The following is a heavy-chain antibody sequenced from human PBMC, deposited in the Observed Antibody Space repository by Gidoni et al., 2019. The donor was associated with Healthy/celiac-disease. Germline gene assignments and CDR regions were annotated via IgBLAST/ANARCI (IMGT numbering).Heavy chain of an antibody. CDR3: ARAGVDTAMADDY. Sequence: QVQLQESGPGLVKPSETLSLPCTVSGGSISSYYWSWIRQPPGKGLEWIGYIYYSGSTNYNPSLKSRVTISVDTSKNQFSLKLSSVTAADTAVYYCARAGVDTAMADDYWGQGTLVTVSS. CDR1: GGSISSYY. V-gene: IGHV4-59*01. J-gene: IGHJ4*02. CDR2: IYYSGST. D-gene: IGHD5-18*01.